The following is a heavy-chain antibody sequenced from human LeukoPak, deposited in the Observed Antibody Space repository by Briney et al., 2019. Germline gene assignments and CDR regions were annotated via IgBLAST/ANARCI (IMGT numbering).Heavy chain of an antibody. V-gene: IGHV4-4*09. J-gene: IGHJ4*02. D-gene: IGHD1-26*01. CDR1: DGSINSYY. CDR3: ARRATSWVVVGGYFDY. CDR2: IHSSGAT. Sequence: SETLSLTCSVSDGSINSYYWSWIRQPPGKGLEWIGYIHSSGATHYNPSLKSRVTISVDTSKNQFSLKLSSVTAADTAVYYCARRATSWVVVGGYFDYWGQGTLVTVSS.